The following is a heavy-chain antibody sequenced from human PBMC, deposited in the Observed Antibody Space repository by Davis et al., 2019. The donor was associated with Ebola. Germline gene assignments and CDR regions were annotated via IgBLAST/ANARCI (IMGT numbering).Heavy chain of an antibody. D-gene: IGHD6-13*01. CDR3: ARDLGIWGYSSSWYSYYYYGMDV. J-gene: IGHJ6*02. CDR2: ISSDGLNT. Sequence: GGSLRLSCAVSGITFSRYAMHWVRQAPGKGLKFVSFISSDGLNTNYADSVKGRFTISRDGSNKMLYLQMSNLRAEDTAIYYCARDLGIWGYSSSWYSYYYYGMDVWGQGTTVTVSS. CDR1: GITFSRYA. V-gene: IGHV3-64*04.